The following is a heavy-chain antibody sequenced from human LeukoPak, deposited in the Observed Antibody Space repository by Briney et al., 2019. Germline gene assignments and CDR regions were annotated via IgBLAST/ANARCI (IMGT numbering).Heavy chain of an antibody. V-gene: IGHV4-34*01. CDR1: GGSFSGYY. J-gene: IGHJ4*02. CDR2: INHSGST. Sequence: SSETLSLTCAVYGGSFSGYYWSWIRQPPGKGLEWIGEINHSGSTHYNPSLKSRVTISVDTPKNQFSLKLSSVTAADTAVYYCTRRGRDYWGQGTLVTVSS. D-gene: IGHD3-16*01. CDR3: TRRGRDY.